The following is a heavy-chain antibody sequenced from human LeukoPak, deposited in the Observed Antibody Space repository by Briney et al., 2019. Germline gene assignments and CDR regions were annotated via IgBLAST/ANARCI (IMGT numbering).Heavy chain of an antibody. CDR2: ITDDSKTM. D-gene: IGHD6-19*01. CDR1: GFTFDTYS. Sequence: QPGGSLRLSCVSSGFTFDTYSMNWIRQAPGKGLEWTSYITDDSKTMYYADSVKGRFTISRDNAKNALYLQMNSLRGEDTAVYYCVARGGWARFDYWGQGTLVTVSS. CDR3: VARGGWARFDY. J-gene: IGHJ4*02. V-gene: IGHV3-48*04.